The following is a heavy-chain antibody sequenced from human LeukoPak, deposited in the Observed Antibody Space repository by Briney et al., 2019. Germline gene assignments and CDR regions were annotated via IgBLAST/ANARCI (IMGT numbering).Heavy chain of an antibody. CDR2: ISWNSGSI. J-gene: IGHJ3*02. CDR1: GFTFDDYA. D-gene: IGHD1-26*01. Sequence: PGGPLRLSCAASGFTFDDYAMHSVRQAPGKGLEWVSGISWNSGSIGYADSVKGRFTIFRDNAKNSLYLQMNSLRAEDMALYYCAKGLVGATSDAFDIWGQGTMVTVSS. CDR3: AKGLVGATSDAFDI. V-gene: IGHV3-9*03.